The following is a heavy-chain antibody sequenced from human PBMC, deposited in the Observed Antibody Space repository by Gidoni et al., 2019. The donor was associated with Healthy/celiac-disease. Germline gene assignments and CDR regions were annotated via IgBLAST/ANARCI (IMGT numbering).Heavy chain of an antibody. CDR2: IWYDGSNK. D-gene: IGHD2-15*01. Sequence: QVQLVESGGGVVQPGRSLRLSCAASGFTFSSYGMHWVRQAPGKGLEWLAVIWYDGSNKYYADSVKGRFTISRDNSKNTLYLQMNSLRAEDTAVYYCARDQKRYCSGGSCSDAFDIWGQGTMVTVSS. CDR1: GFTFSSYG. V-gene: IGHV3-33*01. J-gene: IGHJ3*02. CDR3: ARDQKRYCSGGSCSDAFDI.